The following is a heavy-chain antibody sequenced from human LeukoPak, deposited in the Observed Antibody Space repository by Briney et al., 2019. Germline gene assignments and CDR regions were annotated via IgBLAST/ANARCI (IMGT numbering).Heavy chain of an antibody. CDR1: GFTFSSHG. CDR2: ILYDGSNE. Sequence: GGSLRLSCAASGFTFSSHGMHWVRQAPGMGLEWVALILYDGSNEYYADSVQGRFTISRDSSRNTLYLQMNSLRAEDTAVYYCAKDGTGGYYYLDYWGQGTLVTLSS. D-gene: IGHD3-22*01. CDR3: AKDGTGGYYYLDY. J-gene: IGHJ4*02. V-gene: IGHV3-30*18.